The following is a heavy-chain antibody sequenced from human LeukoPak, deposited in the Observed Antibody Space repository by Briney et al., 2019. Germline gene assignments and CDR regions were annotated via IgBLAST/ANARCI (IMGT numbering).Heavy chain of an antibody. CDR2: ISGSGGST. Sequence: SGGSLRLSCAASGFTFSSYAMSWIRQAPGKGLEWVSAISGSGGSTYYADSVKGRFTISRDNSKNTLYLQMNSLRAEDTAVYYCANGIPAAIGKFDYWGQGTLVTVSS. CDR3: ANGIPAAIGKFDY. J-gene: IGHJ4*02. CDR1: GFTFSSYA. V-gene: IGHV3-23*01. D-gene: IGHD2-2*01.